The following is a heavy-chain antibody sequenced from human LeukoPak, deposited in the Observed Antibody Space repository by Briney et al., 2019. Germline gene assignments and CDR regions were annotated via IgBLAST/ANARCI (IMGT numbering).Heavy chain of an antibody. V-gene: IGHV3-23*01. Sequence: GGSLRLSCAASEFTFSNYAMNWVRQAPGKGLEWVSGISGGGGSTYYADSVKGRFTISRDNSKNTLYLQMDRLRAEDTALYYCAKGSGINHYHWIDPWGQGTLVTVSS. CDR2: ISGGGGST. J-gene: IGHJ5*02. D-gene: IGHD1-14*01. CDR3: AKGSGINHYHWIDP. CDR1: EFTFSNYA.